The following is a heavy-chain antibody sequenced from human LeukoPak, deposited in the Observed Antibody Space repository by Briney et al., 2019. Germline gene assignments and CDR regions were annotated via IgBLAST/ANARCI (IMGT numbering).Heavy chain of an antibody. J-gene: IGHJ4*02. CDR2: ISYDGSNK. D-gene: IGHD6-19*01. V-gene: IGHV3-30*18. CDR3: AKSRIAVAGTLIDY. CDR1: GFTFSSYG. Sequence: SGGSLRLSCAASGFTFSSYGMHWVRPAPGKGLEWVAVISYDGSNKYYADSVKGRFTISRDNSKNTLYLQMNSLRAEDMAVYYCAKSRIAVAGTLIDYWGQGTLVTVSS.